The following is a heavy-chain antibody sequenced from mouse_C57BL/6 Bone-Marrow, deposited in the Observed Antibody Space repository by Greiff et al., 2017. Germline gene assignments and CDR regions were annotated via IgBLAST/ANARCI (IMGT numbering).Heavy chain of an antibody. CDR2: INPSSGYT. V-gene: IGHV1-4*01. Sequence: QVQLQQSGAELARPGASVKMSCKASGYTFTRYTMHWVKQRPGQGLEWIGSINPSSGYTKYNQKFKDKATLTADKSSSTAYMQLSSLRSEDSAVYDCARGGGFADWGQGTLVTVSA. J-gene: IGHJ3*01. CDR3: ARGGGFAD. CDR1: GYTFTRYT.